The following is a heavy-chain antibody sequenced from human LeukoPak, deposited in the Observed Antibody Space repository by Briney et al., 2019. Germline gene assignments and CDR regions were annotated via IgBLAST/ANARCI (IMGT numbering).Heavy chain of an antibody. V-gene: IGHV1-18*01. J-gene: IGHJ4*02. Sequence: ASVKVSCKASGYTFTTYGSTWVRQAPGQGLEWMGWISPYNGNTNYAQNLQGRVTMTTDTSTSTAYMELRSLRSDDTAVYHCARGCSPSSTTCYNYWGQGTLVTVSS. D-gene: IGHD2-2*02. CDR1: GYTFTTYG. CDR3: ARGCSPSSTTCYNY. CDR2: ISPYNGNT.